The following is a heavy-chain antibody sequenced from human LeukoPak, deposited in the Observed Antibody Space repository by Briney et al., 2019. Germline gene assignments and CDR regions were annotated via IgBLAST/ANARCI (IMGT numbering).Heavy chain of an antibody. CDR2: ISLRGLT. Sequence: SGTLSLTCGVSGGSISGTNWWSWIRQPPGQGLEWIGEISLRGLTNYNPSLRSRLTMSLDESKNQVSLNLTSVTAADTAVYYCSRESGPFSPFGFWGQGTLVSVHS. J-gene: IGHJ4*02. CDR3: SRESGPFSPFGF. V-gene: IGHV4-4*02. CDR1: GGSISGTNW. D-gene: IGHD1-26*01.